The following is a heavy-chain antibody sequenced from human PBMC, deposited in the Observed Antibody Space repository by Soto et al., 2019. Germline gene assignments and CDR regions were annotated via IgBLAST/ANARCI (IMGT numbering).Heavy chain of an antibody. CDR1: GGPIINGDSY. Sequence: QVQLQESGPGLVKPSQTLSLTCTVSGGPIINGDSYLNWIRQHPEKGLEWMGYINYRGTTKHNPALKSRSLISIDTSKNQFSLRLTSVTAADTAVYYCARDAPGAAPYWGQGTLVTVSS. CDR2: INYRGTT. V-gene: IGHV4-31*03. J-gene: IGHJ4*02. D-gene: IGHD2-2*01. CDR3: ARDAPGAAPY.